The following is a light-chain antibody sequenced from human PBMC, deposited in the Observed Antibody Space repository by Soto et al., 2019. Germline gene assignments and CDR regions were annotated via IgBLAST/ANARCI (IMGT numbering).Light chain of an antibody. CDR1: QSISSW. CDR2: DAS. J-gene: IGKJ1*01. CDR3: QQYNSYSPT. Sequence: DIQMTQSPATLSGSLGDRVTITCRASQSISSWLAWYQQKKGKAPKLLIYDASSLESGVPSRFSGSGYGTEFNLTISSLQTDDFATYYCQQYNSYSPTFGQGTKVDIK. V-gene: IGKV1-5*01.